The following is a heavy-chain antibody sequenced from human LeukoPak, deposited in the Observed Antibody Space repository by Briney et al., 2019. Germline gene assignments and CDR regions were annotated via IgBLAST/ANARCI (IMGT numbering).Heavy chain of an antibody. V-gene: IGHV3-21*04. CDR1: GFTFCSYS. CDR2: ISSSSSYI. J-gene: IGHJ3*02. CDR3: ARDPGGPHTVKWDAFDI. D-gene: IGHD2-2*02. Sequence: GGSLRLSCAASGFTFCSYSMNWVRQAPGKGLEWVSSISSSSSYIYYAYSVKGRFTISRDNAKNSLYLQMNSLRAEDTAVYYCARDPGGPHTVKWDAFDIWGQGTMVTVSS.